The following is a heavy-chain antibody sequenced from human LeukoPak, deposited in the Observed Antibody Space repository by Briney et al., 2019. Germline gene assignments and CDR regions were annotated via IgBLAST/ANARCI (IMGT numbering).Heavy chain of an antibody. CDR2: INHSGST. V-gene: IGHV4-34*01. CDR3: ARGEKRITIFGVVINPHPQFDY. CDR1: GGSFSGYY. D-gene: IGHD3-3*01. Sequence: SETLSLTXAVYGGSFSGYYWSWIRQPPGKGLEWIGEINHSGSTNYNPSLKSRVTISVDTSKSQFSLKLSSVTAADTAVYYCARGEKRITIFGVVINPHPQFDYWGQGTLVTVSS. J-gene: IGHJ4*02.